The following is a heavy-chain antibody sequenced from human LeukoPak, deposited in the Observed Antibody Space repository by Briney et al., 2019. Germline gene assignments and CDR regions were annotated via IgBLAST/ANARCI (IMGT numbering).Heavy chain of an antibody. CDR2: IYSGGST. CDR3: ARGGATLNDD. D-gene: IGHD5-12*01. J-gene: IGHJ4*02. Sequence: GGSLRLSCAASGFSVSSNYMSWVSQAPGKGLEWVSVIYSGGSTYYADSVKGRFTISRDNSRNTLYLQMNSLRAEDTAVYYCARGGATLNDDWGQGTLVTVSS. V-gene: IGHV3-53*01. CDR1: GFSVSSNY.